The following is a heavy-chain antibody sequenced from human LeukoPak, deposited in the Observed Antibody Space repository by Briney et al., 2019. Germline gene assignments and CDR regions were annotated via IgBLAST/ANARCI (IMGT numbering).Heavy chain of an antibody. J-gene: IGHJ4*02. CDR3: ARAVPDTAMAPDDY. CDR1: GFTFSSYA. D-gene: IGHD5-18*01. CDR2: ISYDGSNK. V-gene: IGHV3-30-3*01. Sequence: GGSLRLSCAASGFTFSSYAMHWVRQAPGKGLEWVAVISYDGSNKYYADSVKGRFTISRDNSKNTLYLQMNSLRAEDTAVYYCARAVPDTAMAPDDYWGQGTLVTVS.